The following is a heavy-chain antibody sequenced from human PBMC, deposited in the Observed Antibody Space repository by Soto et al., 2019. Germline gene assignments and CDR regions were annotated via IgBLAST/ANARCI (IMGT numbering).Heavy chain of an antibody. CDR2: IYYSGST. J-gene: IGHJ4*02. CDR3: ERGRQLVRGVYFDY. Sequence: PSETLPLTCTVSGGSVSSGSYCWSWILHPPGKGLEWIGYIYYSGSTNYNPSLKSRVTISVDTSKNQFSLKLSSVTAADTAVYYCERGRQLVRGVYFDYWGQGTLVTVS. CDR1: GGSVSSGSYC. D-gene: IGHD6-6*01. V-gene: IGHV4-61*01.